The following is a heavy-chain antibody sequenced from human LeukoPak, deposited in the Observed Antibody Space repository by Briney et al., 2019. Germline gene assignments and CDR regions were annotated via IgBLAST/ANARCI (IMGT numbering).Heavy chain of an antibody. Sequence: PSETLSPTCTVSGGSISSGDYYWSWIRQPPGKGLEWIGYIYYSGSSYYNPSLKSRVTISVDTSKNQFSLKLSSVTAADTAVYYCARGPQIYCSGGSCYIFDYWGQGTLVTVSS. V-gene: IGHV4-30-4*01. D-gene: IGHD2-15*01. CDR2: IYYSGSS. J-gene: IGHJ4*02. CDR3: ARGPQIYCSGGSCYIFDY. CDR1: GGSISSGDYY.